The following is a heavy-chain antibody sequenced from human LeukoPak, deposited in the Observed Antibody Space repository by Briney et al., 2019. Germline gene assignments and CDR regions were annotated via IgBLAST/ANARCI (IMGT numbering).Heavy chain of an antibody. CDR1: GFTFSSYG. J-gene: IGHJ4*02. CDR2: ISYDGNTK. V-gene: IGHV3-30*18. Sequence: GRSLRLSCEASGFTFSSYGMHWVRQAPGKGLEWVAVISYDGNTKHYADSVKGRFTISRDNSKNTLYLEMNSLRAEDTAVYYCAKGLGVVHFFDYWGQGTLVTVSS. CDR3: AKGLGVVHFFDY. D-gene: IGHD3-3*01.